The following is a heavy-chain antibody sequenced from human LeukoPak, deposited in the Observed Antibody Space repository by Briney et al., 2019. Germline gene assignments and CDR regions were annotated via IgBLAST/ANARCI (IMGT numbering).Heavy chain of an antibody. CDR2: IWYDGSNK. J-gene: IGHJ4*02. CDR3: ARDPSRPYSSSWLDY. D-gene: IGHD6-13*01. V-gene: IGHV3-33*01. CDR1: GFTFSSYG. Sequence: GRSLRLSCAASGFTFSSYGMHWVRQAPGRGLEWVAVIWYDGSNKYYADSVKGRFTISRDNSKNTLYLQMNSLRAEDTAVYYCARDPSRPYSSSWLDYWGQGTLVTVSS.